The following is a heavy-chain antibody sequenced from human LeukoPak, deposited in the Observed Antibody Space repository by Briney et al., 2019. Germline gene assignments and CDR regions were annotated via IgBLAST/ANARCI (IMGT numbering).Heavy chain of an antibody. Sequence: PGGSLRLSCEGSGVIFSSYVMGWVRQAPGKGLEWVSSISVGGGDTFTADSVKGRFTITRENSKNTLYLQMMGLRVEDTAIYYCAKLNLGEMAYFDSWGQGILVTVSS. CDR1: GVIFSSYV. V-gene: IGHV3-23*01. J-gene: IGHJ4*02. CDR2: ISVGGGDT. D-gene: IGHD2-21*01. CDR3: AKLNLGEMAYFDS.